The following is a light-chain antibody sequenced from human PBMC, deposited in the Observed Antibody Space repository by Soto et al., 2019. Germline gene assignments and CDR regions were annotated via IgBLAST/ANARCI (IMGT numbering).Light chain of an antibody. CDR2: GPS. J-gene: IGKJ1*01. V-gene: IGKV3-20*01. CDR3: QQYGSLMWT. Sequence: EIVLTQSPGTLSLSPGEGATLSCRASQSVSSSYLAWYQQKPGQAPRLLIYGPSRRPTVIPDRFSGGGSGPDFTLTISRLEPEDFAVYYCQQYGSLMWTFGQVTKVEIK. CDR1: QSVSSSY.